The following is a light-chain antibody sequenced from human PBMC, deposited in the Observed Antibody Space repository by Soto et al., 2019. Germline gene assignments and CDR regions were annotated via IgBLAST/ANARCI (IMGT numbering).Light chain of an antibody. V-gene: IGLV1-44*01. CDR1: SSNIGAYT. J-gene: IGLJ2*01. CDR3: STWDDSLNGPV. Sequence: QPVLTQPPSASGTPGQRVTISCSGSSSNIGAYTVHWYQQFPGAAPKLLIFSTDHRPSGVPDRFSGATSCTSAALAISWLRSEDAAHDFCSTWDDSLNGPVFGGGTKLTVL. CDR2: STD.